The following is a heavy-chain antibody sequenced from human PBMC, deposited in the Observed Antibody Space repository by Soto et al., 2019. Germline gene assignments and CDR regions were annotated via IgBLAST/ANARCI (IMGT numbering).Heavy chain of an antibody. CDR2: IYYSGST. J-gene: IGHJ4*01. CDR1: GGSISSYY. D-gene: IGHD1-26*01. Sequence: PSETLSLTCTVSGGSISSYYWNWIRQPPGKGLEWIGYIYYSGSTNYDPSLKSRVTISVDTSKNQFSLNLTSVTAADTAIYYCGRSGDASIFDYWGQGDLVTVSS. CDR3: GRSGDASIFDY. V-gene: IGHV4-59*01.